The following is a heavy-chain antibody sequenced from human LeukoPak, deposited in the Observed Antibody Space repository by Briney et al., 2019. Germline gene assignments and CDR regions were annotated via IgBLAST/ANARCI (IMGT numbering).Heavy chain of an antibody. CDR2: IIPIFGTA. J-gene: IGHJ4*02. Sequence: SVKVSCKASGGTFSNYAISWVRQAPGQGLEWMGGIIPIFGTANYAQKFQGRVTITADESTSTAYMELSSLRSEDTAVYYCARGRTNYYGSGSYRKGFDYWGQGTLVTVSS. V-gene: IGHV1-69*13. CDR1: GGTFSNYA. D-gene: IGHD3-10*01. CDR3: ARGRTNYYGSGSYRKGFDY.